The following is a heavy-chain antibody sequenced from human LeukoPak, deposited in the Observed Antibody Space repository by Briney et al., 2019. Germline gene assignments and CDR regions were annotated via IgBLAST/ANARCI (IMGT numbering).Heavy chain of an antibody. J-gene: IGHJ5*02. Sequence: GGSLRLSCAASGFTFSDFYMTWIRQAPGKGLEGVSYITSSGNTIYYADSVKGRFTISRDNAKNSLYLQMSSLRAEDTAVYFCARVFGAPLNCFDPWGQGTLVTVSS. CDR2: ITSSGNTI. V-gene: IGHV3-11*01. CDR3: ARVFGAPLNCFDP. D-gene: IGHD3-10*02. CDR1: GFTFSDFY.